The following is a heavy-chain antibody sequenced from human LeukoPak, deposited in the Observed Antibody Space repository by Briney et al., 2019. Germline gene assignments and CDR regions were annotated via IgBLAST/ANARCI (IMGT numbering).Heavy chain of an antibody. J-gene: IGHJ4*02. CDR3: ARDEFDGYNLGPSIY. Sequence: PGRSLRLSCAASGFTFRNYAMPWVRQTPDKGLEWVAVISYDGVHKNYADSVKGRFTISRDDPKNTLYLQMNSLRTEDTGLYYCARDEFDGYNLGPSIYWGQGTLVTVSS. D-gene: IGHD5-24*01. CDR1: GFTFRNYA. V-gene: IGHV3-30*04. CDR2: ISYDGVHK.